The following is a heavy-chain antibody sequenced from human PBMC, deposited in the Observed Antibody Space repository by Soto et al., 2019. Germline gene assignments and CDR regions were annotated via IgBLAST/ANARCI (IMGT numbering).Heavy chain of an antibody. CDR1: GYIFIDYW. CDR3: ARPPLPGYSIHFNS. Sequence: PGEPLTISCKASGYIFIDYWIGWVRQMPGKGLEWMGIVYPRDSDTRYSPSFQGQVTTSADRSTGTAFLQWRSLKASDTALYYCARPPLPGYSIHFNSWGQGTLVTVSS. CDR2: VYPRDSDT. V-gene: IGHV5-51*01. D-gene: IGHD2-15*01. J-gene: IGHJ4*02.